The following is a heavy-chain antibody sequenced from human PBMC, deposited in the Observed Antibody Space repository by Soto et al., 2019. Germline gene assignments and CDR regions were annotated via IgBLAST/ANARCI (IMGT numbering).Heavy chain of an antibody. CDR2: IIPIFGTA. D-gene: IGHD3-9*01. CDR3: ARDPPYYDILTGYCPPGWPPRNHYYCYGMDV. V-gene: IGHV1-69*06. Sequence: ASVKVSCKASGGTFSSYAISWVRQAPGQGLEWMGGIIPIFGTANYAQKFQGRVTITADKSTSTAYMELSSLRSEDTAVYYCARDPPYYDILTGYCPPGWPPRNHYYCYGMDVWGQGTTVTVS. CDR1: GGTFSSYA. J-gene: IGHJ6*02.